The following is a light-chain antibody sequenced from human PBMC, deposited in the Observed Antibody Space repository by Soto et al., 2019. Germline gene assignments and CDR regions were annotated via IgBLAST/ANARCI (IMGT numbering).Light chain of an antibody. V-gene: IGKV3-15*01. CDR1: QSVSSN. J-gene: IGKJ5*01. Sequence: EIGMTQSPATLSVHPGERATLSCRASQSVSSNLAWYQQKPGQAPRLLIYGASTRATGIPARFSGSGSGTEFTLTISSLQSGDFAVYYCQQYNNWPPVTFGQGTRLEI. CDR3: QQYNNWPPVT. CDR2: GAS.